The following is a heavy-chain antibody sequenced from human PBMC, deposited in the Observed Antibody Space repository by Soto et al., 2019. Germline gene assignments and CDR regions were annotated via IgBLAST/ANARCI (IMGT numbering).Heavy chain of an antibody. CDR3: ARDGAYCSAGNCDDAFDV. V-gene: IGHV1-69*01. Sequence: QVQLEQSGAEVEKPGSSVKVSCKPSGGTFKSYVLNWVRQAPGQGLEWMGGIIPFLGSADYAQKFQDRVTITADESTSTAYLELSSLRSEDTAMYYCARDGAYCSAGNCDDAFDVCGQGTLVTVSS. CDR2: IIPFLGSA. CDR1: GGTFKSYV. D-gene: IGHD2-15*01. J-gene: IGHJ3*01.